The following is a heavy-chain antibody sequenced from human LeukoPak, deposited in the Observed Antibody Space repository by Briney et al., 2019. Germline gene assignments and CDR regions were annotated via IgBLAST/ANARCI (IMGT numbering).Heavy chain of an antibody. J-gene: IGHJ4*02. CDR2: IAADGGVK. Sequence: PGTSLRLSCAASGFSFHDHGMDWVRQAPGKGLEWVAVIAADGGVKQYADSGKGRFSLSRDNSQNTVSLQMNGLTAEDTAVYYCAREATWGQWYFDLWGQGAPVTVSS. CDR3: AREATWGQWYFDL. D-gene: IGHD6-19*01. CDR1: GFSFHDHG. V-gene: IGHV3-30*03.